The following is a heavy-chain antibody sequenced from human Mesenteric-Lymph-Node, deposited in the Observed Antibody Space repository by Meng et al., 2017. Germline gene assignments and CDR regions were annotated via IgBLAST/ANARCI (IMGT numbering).Heavy chain of an antibody. D-gene: IGHD2-21*02. CDR1: GGSISSSNW. CDR2: IYHSGST. V-gene: IGHV4-4*02. CDR3: ARAVYCGGDCYPFDY. Sequence: QVPLEEPVPGLVKPSQPLSLTCAVSGGSISSSNWWSWVRQPPGKGLEWIGEIYHSGSTNYNPSLKSRVTISVDKSKNQFSLKLSSVTAADTAVYYCARAVYCGGDCYPFDYWGQGTLVTVSS. J-gene: IGHJ4*02.